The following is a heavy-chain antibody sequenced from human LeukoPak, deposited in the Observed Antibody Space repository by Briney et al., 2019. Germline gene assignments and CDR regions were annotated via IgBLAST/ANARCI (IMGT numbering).Heavy chain of an antibody. V-gene: IGHV4-59*01. J-gene: IGHJ6*02. D-gene: IGHD4-11*01. Sequence: SETLSLTCTVSGGSIGSYYWSWIRQPPGKGLEWIGYIYYSGSTNYNPSLKSRVTISVDTSKNQFSLKLTSLTAADTAVYYCARRTVTTYDYYGMDVWGQGTTVTVSS. CDR3: ARRTVTTYDYYGMDV. CDR2: IYYSGST. CDR1: GGSIGSYY.